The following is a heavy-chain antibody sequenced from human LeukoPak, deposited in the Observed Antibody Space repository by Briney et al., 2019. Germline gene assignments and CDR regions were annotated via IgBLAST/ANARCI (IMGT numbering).Heavy chain of an antibody. CDR2: IKQDGSEK. CDR1: GFTFSSYW. Sequence: GALRLSCAASGFTFSSYWMSWVRQAPGKGLEWVANIKQDGSEKYYVDSVKGRFTISRDNAKNSLYLQMNSLRAEDTAVYYCARDRESRIAVAGLFDYWGQGTLVTVSS. V-gene: IGHV3-7*03. CDR3: ARDRESRIAVAGLFDY. D-gene: IGHD6-19*01. J-gene: IGHJ4*02.